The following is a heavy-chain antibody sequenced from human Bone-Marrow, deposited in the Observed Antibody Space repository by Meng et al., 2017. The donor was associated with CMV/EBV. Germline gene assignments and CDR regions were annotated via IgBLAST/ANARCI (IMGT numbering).Heavy chain of an antibody. Sequence: SVKVSCKASGGTFSSYAISWVRQAPGQGLEWMGGIIPILGIANYAQKFQGRVTITADKSTSTAYMELSSLRSEDMAVYYCASKKETSFDYWGQGTLVTVSS. D-gene: IGHD2-2*01. CDR2: IIPILGIA. V-gene: IGHV1-69*10. CDR1: GGTFSSYA. CDR3: ASKKETSFDY. J-gene: IGHJ4*02.